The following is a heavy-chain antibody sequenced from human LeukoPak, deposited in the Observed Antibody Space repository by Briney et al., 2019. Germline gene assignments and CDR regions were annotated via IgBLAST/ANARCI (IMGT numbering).Heavy chain of an antibody. CDR2: IIPTFGTA. CDR1: GGTFSSYA. CDR3: ARQGVDSSGWYNYYYYGMDV. D-gene: IGHD6-19*01. J-gene: IGHJ6*04. Sequence: ASVKVSCKASGGTFSSYAISWVRQAPGQGLEWMGVIIPTFGTANYAQKFQGRLTITADKSTSTAYMELSSLRSEDTAVYYGARQGVDSSGWYNYYYYGMDVWGKGTTVTVSS. V-gene: IGHV1-69*06.